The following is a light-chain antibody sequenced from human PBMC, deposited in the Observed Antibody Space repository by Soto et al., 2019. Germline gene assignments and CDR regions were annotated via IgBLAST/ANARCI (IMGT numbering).Light chain of an antibody. Sequence: EIVMTQSPATLSVSPGEKATLSCRASQSVRSDLAWYQQKPGQAPRLLIYDASNRATGIPARFSGSGSGTDFTLTISSLESEDFAVYYCQQRSNFITFGQGTRLEI. CDR1: QSVRSD. J-gene: IGKJ5*01. CDR3: QQRSNFIT. CDR2: DAS. V-gene: IGKV3-11*01.